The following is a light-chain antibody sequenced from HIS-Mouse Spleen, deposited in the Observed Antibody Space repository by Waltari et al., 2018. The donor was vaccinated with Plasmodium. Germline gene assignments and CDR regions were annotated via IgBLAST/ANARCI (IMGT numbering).Light chain of an antibody. CDR2: KAS. Sequence: DIQMTQSPSTLSASVGDRVTITCRASQSISSWLAWYQQKPGKATKLLIYKASSLESGVPSRFSCSGSGTEFTLTISSLQPDDFATYYCQQYNSYSWTFGQGTKVEIK. CDR3: QQYNSYSWT. J-gene: IGKJ1*01. CDR1: QSISSW. V-gene: IGKV1-5*03.